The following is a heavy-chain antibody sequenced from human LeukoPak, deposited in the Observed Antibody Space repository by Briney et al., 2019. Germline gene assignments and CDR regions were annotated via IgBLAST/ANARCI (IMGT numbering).Heavy chain of an antibody. CDR2: IKQDGSEK. CDR1: GSTFSTYW. V-gene: IGHV3-7*01. D-gene: IGHD1-7*01. J-gene: IGHJ6*02. Sequence: GGSLRLSCAASGSTFSTYWMGWVRQAPGKGLEWVANIKQDGSEKYYVDSVRGRFTISRDNAKNSLYLQMNSLRAEDTAVYYCARDMKLELYASPGYYYGMDVWGQGTTVTVSS. CDR3: ARDMKLELYASPGYYYGMDV.